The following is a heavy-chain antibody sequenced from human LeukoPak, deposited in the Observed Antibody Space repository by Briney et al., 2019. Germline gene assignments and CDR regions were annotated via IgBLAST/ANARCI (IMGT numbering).Heavy chain of an antibody. J-gene: IGHJ6*02. CDR3: ARATLYGDIYYYYGMDV. CDR1: GYTFTSYG. CDR2: ISAYNGNT. Sequence: ASVKVFCKASGYTFTSYGISWVRQAPGQGLEWMGWISAYNGNTNYAQKLQGRVTMTTDTSTSTAYMELRSLRSDDTAVYYCARATLYGDIYYYYGMDVWGQGTTVTVSS. V-gene: IGHV1-18*01. D-gene: IGHD4-17*01.